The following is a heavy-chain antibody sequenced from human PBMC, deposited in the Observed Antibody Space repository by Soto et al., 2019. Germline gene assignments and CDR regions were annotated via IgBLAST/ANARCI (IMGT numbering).Heavy chain of an antibody. V-gene: IGHV3-23*01. J-gene: IGHJ3*02. Sequence: EVQLLESGGGLVQPGGSLRISCAASGFTFSSYSMTWLRQAPGKGLEWVSTISNSGGSTYYIDSVKGRFTISRDNSKNTLYLHMNSLRAEDTAVYFCAKDWTSIWGQGTMVTVSS. CDR1: GFTFSSYS. D-gene: IGHD3-3*01. CDR2: ISNSGGST. CDR3: AKDWTSI.